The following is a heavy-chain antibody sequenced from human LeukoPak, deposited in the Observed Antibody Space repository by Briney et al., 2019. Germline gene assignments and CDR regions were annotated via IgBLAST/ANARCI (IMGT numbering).Heavy chain of an antibody. J-gene: IGHJ4*02. V-gene: IGHV3-7*01. Sequence: PAGGSLRPSCVVSGLTFSNYWMIWVRQAPGKGLESVAIVNEDGSAKYYLDSVKGRFTISRDNARNSLYLEMNSLRAEDTAVYYCARDYWRSIDHWGQGTLVTVSS. CDR2: VNEDGSAK. D-gene: IGHD1-1*01. CDR3: ARDYWRSIDH. CDR1: GLTFSNYW.